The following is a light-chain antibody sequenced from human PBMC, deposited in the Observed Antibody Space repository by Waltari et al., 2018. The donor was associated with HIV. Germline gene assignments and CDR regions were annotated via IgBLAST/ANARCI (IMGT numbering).Light chain of an antibody. V-gene: IGLV2-14*01. J-gene: IGLJ3*02. CDR3: TSYVSSASPE. CDR2: EVT. Sequence: QSALPQPASVSGSPGQSITISCTGTSSDINYENYVSWYQHHPGKAPKVIISEVTNRSSGVSSRFSGSKSGNTATLTISGLQAEDEADYFCTSYVSSASPEFGGWTRLTVL. CDR1: SSDINYENY.